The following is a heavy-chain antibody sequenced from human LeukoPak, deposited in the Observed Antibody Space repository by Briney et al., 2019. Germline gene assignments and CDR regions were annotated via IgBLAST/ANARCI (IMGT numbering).Heavy chain of an antibody. D-gene: IGHD3-10*01. CDR3: AREMVRGVTHA. CDR2: IYYSGST. Sequence: SETLFLTCTVSGGSVSSGSYYWSWIRQPPGKGLEWIGYIYYSGSTNYNPSLKSRVTISVDTSKNQFSLKLSSVTAADTAVYYCAREMVRGVTHAWGQGTLVTVSS. J-gene: IGHJ5*02. V-gene: IGHV4-61*01. CDR1: GGSVSSGSYY.